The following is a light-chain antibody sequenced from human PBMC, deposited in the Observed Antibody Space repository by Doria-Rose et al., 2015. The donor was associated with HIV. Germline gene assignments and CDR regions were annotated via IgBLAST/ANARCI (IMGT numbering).Light chain of an antibody. CDR3: QQYGTSRGT. J-gene: IGKJ5*01. CDR1: QRIKSSY. Sequence: TQSPGTLSLSPGERATLSCRASQRIKSSYLAWYQQKPGQAPSLLIYDASTRATGITDRFSGSGSGTDFTLTISRLEPEDVAVYYCQQYGTSRGTFGQGTRLEIK. CDR2: DAS. V-gene: IGKV3-20*01.